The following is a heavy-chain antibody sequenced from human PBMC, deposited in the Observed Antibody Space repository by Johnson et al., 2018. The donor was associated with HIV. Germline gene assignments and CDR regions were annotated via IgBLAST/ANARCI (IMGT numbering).Heavy chain of an antibody. CDR1: GFTFSSYA. CDR2: ISYDGSNK. CDR3: ARDTASGPDRSRLDGAFDI. Sequence: QVQLVESGGGVVQPGRSLRLSCAASGFTFSSYAMHWVRQAPGKGLEWVAVISYDGSNKYYADSVKGRFTISSDNSKNTLFLQMHSQRAEDTAVYYCARDTASGPDRSRLDGAFDIWGQGTMVTVSS. V-gene: IGHV3-30-3*01. D-gene: IGHD1-1*01. J-gene: IGHJ3*02.